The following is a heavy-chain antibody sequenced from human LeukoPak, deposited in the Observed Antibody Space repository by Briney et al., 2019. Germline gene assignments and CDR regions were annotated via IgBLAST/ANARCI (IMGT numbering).Heavy chain of an antibody. CDR3: ARAGGFGR. V-gene: IGHV3-11*01. D-gene: IGHD3-10*01. CDR1: GFTFSDYY. J-gene: IGHJ4*02. CDR2: ISSSGRTI. Sequence: GGSLRLSCAASGFTFSDYYMNWIRQAPGKGLEWVSYISSSGRTIYYADSVKGRFTISRDNAKNSVYLQMNSLRAEDTAVYYCARAGGFGRWGQGTLVTVSS.